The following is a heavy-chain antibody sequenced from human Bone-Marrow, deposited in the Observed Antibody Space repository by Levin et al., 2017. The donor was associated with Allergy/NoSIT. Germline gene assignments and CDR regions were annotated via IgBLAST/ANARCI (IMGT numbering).Heavy chain of an antibody. CDR3: ASVFFPTPAVAGTADI. CDR1: GGSIRSDNW. V-gene: IGHV4-4*02. Sequence: SQTLSLTCEVSGGSIRSDNWWTWVRQTPGKGLEWIGDIYQSGSTTYNPSLRSRLTISIDKSNNQFSLSLASVTAADTAVYYCASVFFPTPAVAGTADIWGQGILVTVSA. J-gene: IGHJ4*02. CDR2: IYQSGST. D-gene: IGHD6-19*01.